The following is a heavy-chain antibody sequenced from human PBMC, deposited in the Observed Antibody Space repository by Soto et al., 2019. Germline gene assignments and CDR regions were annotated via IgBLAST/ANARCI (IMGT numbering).Heavy chain of an antibody. D-gene: IGHD4-17*01. CDR2: IYYSGST. J-gene: IGHJ4*02. CDR1: GGSISSGGYY. Sequence: QVQLQESGPGLVKPSQTLSLTCTVSGGSISSGGYYWSWIRQHPGKALEWIGYIYYSGSTYYNPSLKSRFTIAVDTSKSQCSRKLSSVTAADTAVYYCASVLKRYGDSSLCFDYWGQGTLVTVSS. V-gene: IGHV4-31*03. CDR3: ASVLKRYGDSSLCFDY.